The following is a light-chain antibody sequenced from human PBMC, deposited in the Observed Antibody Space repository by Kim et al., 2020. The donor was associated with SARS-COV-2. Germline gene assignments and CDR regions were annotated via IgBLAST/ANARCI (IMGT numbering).Light chain of an antibody. Sequence: DIQMTQSPSTLSASVGDRVTITCRTSQSVSNRLAWYQQRPGKAPKLLIYDASSLQNGVPSRFRGSGSGTEFTLTISSLQPDDFATYYCQQYQSPLCTFGQGTKLEIK. V-gene: IGKV1-5*01. CDR2: DAS. CDR3: QQYQSPLCT. J-gene: IGKJ2*02. CDR1: QSVSNR.